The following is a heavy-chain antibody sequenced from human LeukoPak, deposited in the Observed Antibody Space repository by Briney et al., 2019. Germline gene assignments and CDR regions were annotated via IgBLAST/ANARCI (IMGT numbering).Heavy chain of an antibody. V-gene: IGHV3-15*01. J-gene: IGHJ4*02. CDR1: GFTFSSYE. D-gene: IGHD4-17*01. CDR3: TTVSVTTGDY. CDR2: IKSKINGGTT. Sequence: PGGSLRLSCAASGFTFSSYEMNWVRQAPGKGLEWVGRIKSKINGGTTDYAAPVKGRFTISRDDSKNTLYLQMNSLKTDDTAFYYCTTVSVTTGDYWGQGTLVTVSS.